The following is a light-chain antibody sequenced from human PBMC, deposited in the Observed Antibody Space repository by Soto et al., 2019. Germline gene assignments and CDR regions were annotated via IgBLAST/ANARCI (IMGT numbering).Light chain of an antibody. CDR1: QSVRSNN. Sequence: EIVLTQSPGTLSLSPGERATLSCRASQSVRSNNFAWYQQRPGQAPRVIIYGASTSATGIPARFSGSGSGTDFTLTVSRLEPEDFAMYYCQQYGTPVTFGGGTKVEIK. CDR3: QQYGTPVT. CDR2: GAS. V-gene: IGKV3-20*01. J-gene: IGKJ4*01.